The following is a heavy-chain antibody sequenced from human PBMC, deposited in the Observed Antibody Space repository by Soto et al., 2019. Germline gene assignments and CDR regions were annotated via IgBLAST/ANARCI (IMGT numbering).Heavy chain of an antibody. J-gene: IGHJ6*01. Sequence: QVQLVQSGAEVKKPGSSVKVSCKASGGTISRYSITWVRQAPGHGLEWIGRVIPIFGIPTYAQKFQGRVTITADESTSTAYMELCSLRSDDTAVYYCAREDRDRETGLVPAAIDGMDVW. D-gene: IGHD2-2*01. V-gene: IGHV1-69*08. CDR3: AREDRDRETGLVPAAIDGMDV. CDR1: GGTISRYS. CDR2: VIPIFGIP.